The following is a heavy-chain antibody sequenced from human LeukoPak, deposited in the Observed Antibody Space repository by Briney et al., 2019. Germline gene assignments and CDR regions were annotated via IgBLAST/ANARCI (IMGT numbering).Heavy chain of an antibody. CDR2: IYYSGST. CDR1: GGSISSYY. V-gene: IGHV4-59*01. D-gene: IGHD6-13*01. Sequence: SETLSLTCTVSGGSISSYYWTWIRQPPGKGLEWIGYIYYSGSTNYNPSLKSRVTISVDTSKNQFSLKLSSVTAADTALYYCARARTSWDAFDIWGQGTMVTVSS. J-gene: IGHJ3*02. CDR3: ARARTSWDAFDI.